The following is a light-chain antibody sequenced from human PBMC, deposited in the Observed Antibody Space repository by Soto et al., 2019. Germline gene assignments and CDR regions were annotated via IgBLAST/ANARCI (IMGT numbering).Light chain of an antibody. CDR1: QSVSSW. J-gene: IGKJ1*01. CDR2: DAS. V-gene: IGKV1-5*01. Sequence: DIQMTQSPSTLSASVGDRVTSTCRASQSVSSWLAWYQQKPGKAPKVLIYDASSLESGVPSRFSGSGSGTEFTLTISSLQPDDFATYYCQQYNTYRWTFGQGTNVDIK. CDR3: QQYNTYRWT.